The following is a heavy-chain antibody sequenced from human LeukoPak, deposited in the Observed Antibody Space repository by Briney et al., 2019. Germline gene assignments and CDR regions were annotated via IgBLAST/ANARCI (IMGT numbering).Heavy chain of an antibody. CDR2: ISYDGSNK. V-gene: IGHV3-30-3*01. D-gene: IGHD5-18*01. CDR1: GFTFSSYA. Sequence: GGSLRLSCAASGFTFSSYAMHWVRQAPGKGLEWVAVISYDGSNKYYADSVKGRFTISRDNSKNTLYLQMNSLRAEDTAVYYCARDNMGGKGDTALDYWGQGTLVTVSS. CDR3: ARDNMGGKGDTALDY. J-gene: IGHJ4*02.